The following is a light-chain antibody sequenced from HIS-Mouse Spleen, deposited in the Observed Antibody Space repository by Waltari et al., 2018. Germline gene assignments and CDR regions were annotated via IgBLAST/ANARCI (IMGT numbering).Light chain of an antibody. Sequence: QSVLTQPPSASGTPGQRVTISCSGSSSNIGSNYVYWYQQLPGTAPTLLIYRNNQRPSGVPDRFSGSRSVTSASLALSGLRSEDEADYYCAAWDDSLSGYVFGTGTKVTVL. CDR1: SSNIGSNY. J-gene: IGLJ1*01. V-gene: IGLV1-47*01. CDR3: AAWDDSLSGYV. CDR2: RNN.